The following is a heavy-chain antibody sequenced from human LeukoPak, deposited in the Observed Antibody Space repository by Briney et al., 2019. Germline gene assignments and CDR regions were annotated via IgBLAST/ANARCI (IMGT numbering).Heavy chain of an antibody. CDR3: VSVPGD. V-gene: IGHV3-74*01. D-gene: IGHD7-27*01. J-gene: IGHJ4*02. CDR1: GFTFSSYW. CDR2: INSDGSST. Sequence: GGSLRLSCAASGFTFSSYWMHWVRHAPGKGLVWVSRINSDGSSTSYADSVKGRFTISRDNAKNTLYLQMNTLRAEDTAVYYCVSVPGDWGQGILVTVSS.